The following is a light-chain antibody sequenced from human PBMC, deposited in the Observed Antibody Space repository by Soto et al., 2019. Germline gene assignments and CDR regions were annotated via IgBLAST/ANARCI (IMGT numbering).Light chain of an antibody. J-gene: IGKJ4*01. V-gene: IGKV1-17*01. CDR2: AAS. Sequence: DIQMTQSPSSLSASVGDRVTITCRASQGIRSDLTWYQQKLGKAPKRLITAASSLRSGVPSRFSGSGSGTDCTLTISGLQPEDLATYYCLQHNSLTFTFGGGTKVEIE. CDR1: QGIRSD. CDR3: LQHNSLTFT.